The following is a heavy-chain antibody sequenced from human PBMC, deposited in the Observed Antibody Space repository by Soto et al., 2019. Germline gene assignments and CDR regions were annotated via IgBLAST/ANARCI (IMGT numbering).Heavy chain of an antibody. CDR3: ARTYANLAGYFDY. CDR2: IYHSGST. CDR1: GGSISSGGYS. J-gene: IGHJ4*02. D-gene: IGHD1-1*01. V-gene: IGHV4-30-2*01. Sequence: SETLSLTCAVSGGSISSGGYSWSWIRQPPGKGLEWIGYIYHSGSTYYNPSLKSRVTISVDRSKNQFSLKLSSVTAADTAVYYCARTYANLAGYFDYWGQGTLVTVSS.